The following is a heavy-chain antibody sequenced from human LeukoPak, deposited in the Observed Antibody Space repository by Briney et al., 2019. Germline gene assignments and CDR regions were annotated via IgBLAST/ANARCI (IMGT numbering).Heavy chain of an antibody. V-gene: IGHV3-30*02. J-gene: IGHJ3*02. CDR3: AKDFNGYYGGFAFDI. D-gene: IGHD3-3*01. CDR1: GFTFSSYA. CDR2: IRYDGSNK. Sequence: GGSLRLSCAASGFTFSSYAMYWVRQAPGKGLEWVAFIRYDGSNKYYADSVKGRFTISRDNAKNSLYLQMNSLRAEDTALYYCAKDFNGYYGGFAFDIWGQGTMVTVSS.